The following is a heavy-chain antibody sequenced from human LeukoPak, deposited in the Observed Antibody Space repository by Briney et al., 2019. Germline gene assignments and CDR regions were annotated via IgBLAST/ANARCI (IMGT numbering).Heavy chain of an antibody. J-gene: IGHJ4*02. CDR2: ISSSSSYI. Sequence: GGSLRLSCAASGFTFSSYSMNWVRQAPGKGLEWVSSISSSSSYIYYADSVKGRFTISRDNAKNSLYLQMNSLRAEDTAVYYCAKDQRISDFKGYYFDYWGQGTLVTVSS. CDR1: GFTFSSYS. D-gene: IGHD2-21*02. CDR3: AKDQRISDFKGYYFDY. V-gene: IGHV3-21*04.